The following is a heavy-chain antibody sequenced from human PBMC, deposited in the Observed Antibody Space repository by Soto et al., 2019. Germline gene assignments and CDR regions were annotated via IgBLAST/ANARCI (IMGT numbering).Heavy chain of an antibody. J-gene: IGHJ2*01. CDR2: INPSGGST. Sequence: QVQLVQSGAEVKKPGASVKVTCKASGYTFTSYYMHWVRQAPGQGLEWMGIINPSGGSTSYAQKFQGRVTMTRDTSTSTVYMELSSLRSEDTAVYYCARAQSSGIPYFDLWGRGTLVTVSS. V-gene: IGHV1-46*03. D-gene: IGHD6-19*01. CDR3: ARAQSSGIPYFDL. CDR1: GYTFTSYY.